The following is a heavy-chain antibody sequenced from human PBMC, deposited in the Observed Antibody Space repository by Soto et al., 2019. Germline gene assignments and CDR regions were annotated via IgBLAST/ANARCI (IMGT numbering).Heavy chain of an antibody. D-gene: IGHD3-9*01. CDR1: GYTFTSYG. CDR3: ARSTSYDILTGYYRYYYYYYGMDV. J-gene: IGHJ6*02. CDR2: ISAYNGNT. Sequence: ASVKVSCKASGYTFTSYGISWVRQAPGQGLEWMGWISAYNGNTNYAQKLQGRVTMTTDTSTSTAYMELRSLRSDDTAVYYCARSTSYDILTGYYRYYYYYYGMDVWGQGTTVTVSS. V-gene: IGHV1-18*01.